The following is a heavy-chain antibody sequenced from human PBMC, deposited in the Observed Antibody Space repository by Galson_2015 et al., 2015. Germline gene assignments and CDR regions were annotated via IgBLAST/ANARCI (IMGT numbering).Heavy chain of an antibody. D-gene: IGHD6-6*01. CDR3: ARWVAARPCFDY. V-gene: IGHV1-8*01. CDR2: MNPNSGNT. J-gene: IGHJ4*02. CDR1: GYTFTSYD. Sequence: SVKVSCKASGYTFTSYDINWVRQATGQGLEWMGWMNPNSGNTGYAQKFQGRVTITADESTITAYMELSSLRSEDTAVYYCARWVAARPCFDYTGQWTLATVSS.